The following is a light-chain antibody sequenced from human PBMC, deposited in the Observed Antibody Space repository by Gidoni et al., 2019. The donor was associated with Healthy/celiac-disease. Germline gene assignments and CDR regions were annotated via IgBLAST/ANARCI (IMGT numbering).Light chain of an antibody. CDR1: QSVSSY. V-gene: IGKV3-11*01. J-gene: IGKJ1*01. Sequence: EIVLTQSPATLSLSPGERATLSCRASQSVSSYLAWYQQKPGQAPRLLIYDASNRATGIPARFGGSGSGPDFTLTISSLEPEDFAVYYCQPRSNWPPSFGQGTKVEIK. CDR3: QPRSNWPPS. CDR2: DAS.